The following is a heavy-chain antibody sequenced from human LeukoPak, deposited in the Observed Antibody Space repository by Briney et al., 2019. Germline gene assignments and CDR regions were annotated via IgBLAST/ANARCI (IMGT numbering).Heavy chain of an antibody. CDR2: IKQDESEK. D-gene: IGHD1-26*01. V-gene: IGHV3-7*03. J-gene: IGHJ4*02. CDR1: GFSVSRYW. CDR3: ATYSGAHHKTFDD. Sequence: GGSLRLSCAASGFSVSRYWMSWVRKAPGEGLEGVANIKQDESEKDYVDSVRGRFTISRDNAKNSLYLQMNSLRAEDTALYYCATYSGAHHKTFDDWGQGTLVTVSS.